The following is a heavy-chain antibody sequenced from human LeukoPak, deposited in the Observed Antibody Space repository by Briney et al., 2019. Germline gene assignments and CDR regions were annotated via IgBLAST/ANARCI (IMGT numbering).Heavy chain of an antibody. Sequence: SVKVSCTASGGTFSSHAISWVRQAPGQGLEWVGGLIPVFGTTNYAEKFKGRVTITTEESTRTSYMELRSLKSDDTAVYYCARGKSGYDYGLDHWGQGILVIVSS. CDR1: GGTFSSHA. CDR3: ARGKSGYDYGLDH. V-gene: IGHV1-69*05. J-gene: IGHJ4*02. D-gene: IGHD5-12*01. CDR2: LIPVFGTT.